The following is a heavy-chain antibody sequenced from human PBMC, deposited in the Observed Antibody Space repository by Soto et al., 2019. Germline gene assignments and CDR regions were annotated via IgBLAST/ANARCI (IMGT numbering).Heavy chain of an antibody. CDR1: GGSFSGYY. D-gene: IGHD5-18*01. CDR3: ARGGGYSYHLYGMDV. J-gene: IGHJ6*02. CDR2: VEHNGNT. V-gene: IGHV4-34*01. Sequence: SETLSVTCAVYGGSFSGYYWIWIRQPPGKGLEWIGEVEHNGNTNYNPSFTSRVTISLNTSKNQFSLKLTSVTAADTAVYYCARGGGYSYHLYGMDVWGLGTTVTVSS.